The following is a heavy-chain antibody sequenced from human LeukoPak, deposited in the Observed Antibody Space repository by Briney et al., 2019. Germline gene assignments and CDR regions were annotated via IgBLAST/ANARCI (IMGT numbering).Heavy chain of an antibody. CDR1: GFTFSSYG. Sequence: GGSLRLSCAASGFTFSSYGMHWVRQAPGKGLEWVAFIRYDGSNKYYADSVKGRFTISRDNSKNTLYLQMNSLRAEDTAVYYCVKDGEVSNSYYYYMDVWGKGTTVAVSS. D-gene: IGHD3-10*01. CDR3: VKDGEVSNSYYYYMDV. CDR2: IRYDGSNK. J-gene: IGHJ6*03. V-gene: IGHV3-30*02.